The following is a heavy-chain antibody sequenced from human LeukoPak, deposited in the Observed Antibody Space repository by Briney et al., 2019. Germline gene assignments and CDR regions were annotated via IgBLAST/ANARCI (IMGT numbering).Heavy chain of an antibody. CDR2: IFYSGST. V-gene: IGHV4-39*07. CDR3: AKSNGYGLVDV. D-gene: IGHD3-10*01. CDR1: GGSISSYY. Sequence: PSETLSLTCTVSGGSISSYYWGWVRQPPGKGLEWIGNIFYSGSTYYSPSLKSRVTISLDTSRNQFSLKLNSVTAADTAVYYCAKSNGYGLVDVWGQGTMVTVSS. J-gene: IGHJ3*01.